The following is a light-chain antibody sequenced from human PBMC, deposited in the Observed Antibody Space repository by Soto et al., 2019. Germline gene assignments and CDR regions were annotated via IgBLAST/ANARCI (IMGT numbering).Light chain of an antibody. J-gene: IGLJ2*01. CDR2: DVS. Sequence: QSALTQPASVSGSPGQSITISCTGTSSDVGGYNYVSWYQQHPGKAPKLMIYDVSNRPSGVSNRFSGSKSGNTASLTISGLQAEDEADYYGSSYTCSSNPVGFGGGTKLTVL. CDR3: SSYTCSSNPVG. CDR1: SSDVGGYNY. V-gene: IGLV2-14*01.